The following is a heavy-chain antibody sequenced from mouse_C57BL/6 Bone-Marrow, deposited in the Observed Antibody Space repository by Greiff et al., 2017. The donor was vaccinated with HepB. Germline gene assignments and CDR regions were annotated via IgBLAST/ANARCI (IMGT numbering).Heavy chain of an antibody. CDR2: IYPGDGDT. V-gene: IGHV1-82*01. CDR1: GYAFSSSW. Sequence: VQLQQSGPELVKPGASVKISCKASGYAFSSSWMNWVKQRPGKGLEWIGRIYPGDGDTNYNGKFKGKATLTADKSSSTAYMQLSSLTSEDSAVYFCARRDGYYDSSPYWYFDVWGTGTTVTVSS. J-gene: IGHJ1*03. D-gene: IGHD1-1*01. CDR3: ARRDGYYDSSPYWYFDV.